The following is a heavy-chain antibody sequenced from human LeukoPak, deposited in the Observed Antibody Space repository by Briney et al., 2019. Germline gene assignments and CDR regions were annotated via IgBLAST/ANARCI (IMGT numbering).Heavy chain of an antibody. CDR1: GGSFSGYY. CDR2: INHSGST. Sequence: PSETLSLTSAVYGGSFSGYYWSWIRQPPGKGLEWIGEINHSGSTNYNPSLKSRVTISVDTSKNQFSLKLSSVTAADTAVYYCARGQDVGQQLVRGYDYWGQGTLVTVSS. V-gene: IGHV4-34*01. J-gene: IGHJ4*02. CDR3: ARGQDVGQQLVRGYDY. D-gene: IGHD6-13*01.